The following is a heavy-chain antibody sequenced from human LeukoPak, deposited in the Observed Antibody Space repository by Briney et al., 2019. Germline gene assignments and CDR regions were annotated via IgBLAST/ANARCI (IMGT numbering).Heavy chain of an antibody. Sequence: ASVKVSCKASGYTFTSYDINWVRQATGQGLEWRGWMNPNSGNTGYAQKFKGRVTMTRNTSISTAYMELSGLRSEDTAVYYCARVLRRGPMVRGVKWYFDLWGRGTLVTVSS. J-gene: IGHJ2*01. CDR1: GYTFTSYD. V-gene: IGHV1-8*01. CDR3: ARVLRRGPMVRGVKWYFDL. CDR2: MNPNSGNT. D-gene: IGHD3-10*01.